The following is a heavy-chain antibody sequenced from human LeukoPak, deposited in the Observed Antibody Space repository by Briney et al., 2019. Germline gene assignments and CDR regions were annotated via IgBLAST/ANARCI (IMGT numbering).Heavy chain of an antibody. Sequence: SETLSLTCTVSGGPISSGDYYWTWIRQPPGKGLEWIGYIYYSGSTLYNPSLKSRVTISVDTSKNQFSLKLGSVTAADTAVYYCARATAVASFDHWGQGTLVTVS. J-gene: IGHJ4*02. CDR3: ARATAVASFDH. CDR1: GGPISSGDYY. CDR2: IYYSGST. V-gene: IGHV4-30-4*01. D-gene: IGHD4-23*01.